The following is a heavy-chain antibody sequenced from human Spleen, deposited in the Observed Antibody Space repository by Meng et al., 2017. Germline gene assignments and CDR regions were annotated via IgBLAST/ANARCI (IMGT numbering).Heavy chain of an antibody. J-gene: IGHJ4*02. CDR1: GGSFSGSS. Sequence: GSLRLSCAVFGGSFSGSSWSWICQPPGKGLEWLGEINHSGNTNYNPSLKSRVTISVDTSKNQFSLRLTSVTAADTAVYYCARGVKAVRPNPFDYWGQGTLVTVSS. CDR3: ARGVKAVRPNPFDY. CDR2: INHSGNT. V-gene: IGHV4-34*01.